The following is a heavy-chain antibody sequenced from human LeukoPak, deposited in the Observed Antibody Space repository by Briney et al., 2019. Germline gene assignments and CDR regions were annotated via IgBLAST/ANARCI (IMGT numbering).Heavy chain of an antibody. D-gene: IGHD3-16*01. CDR2: ISTDGSSA. Sequence: GGSLRLSCAASGFTFSSYWMHWVRQAPGKGLVWVSRISTDGSSAIYADSVKGRFTISRDNAKNTLYLQMNSLRAEDAAVYYCARVNVCPRCHFDYWGQGALVTVSS. J-gene: IGHJ4*02. CDR3: ARVNVCPRCHFDY. CDR1: GFTFSSYW. V-gene: IGHV3-74*01.